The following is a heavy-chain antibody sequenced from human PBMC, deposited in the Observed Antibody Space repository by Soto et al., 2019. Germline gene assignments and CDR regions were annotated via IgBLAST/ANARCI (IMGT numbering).Heavy chain of an antibody. D-gene: IGHD4-17*01. CDR3: AREAGVRSPFDP. V-gene: IGHV4-59*01. CDR2: IYDSGST. Sequence: WTWLQQPPGKGLEWIGYIYDSGSTNYNPSLKSRVTISVDTSKNQFSLKLTSVTAADTAMYYCAREAGVRSPFDPWGQGTLVTVSS. J-gene: IGHJ5*02.